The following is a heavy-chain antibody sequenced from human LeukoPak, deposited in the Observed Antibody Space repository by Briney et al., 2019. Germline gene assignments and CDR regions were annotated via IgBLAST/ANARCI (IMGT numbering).Heavy chain of an antibody. CDR1: GFTFDDYG. Sequence: GGSLRLSCAASGFTFDDYGMSWVRQAPGKGLEWVSGINWNGGNTGYADSVKGRFTISRDNSKNTLYLQMNSLRAEDTAVYYCAKPLVRGVTIGWFDPWGQGTLVTVSS. J-gene: IGHJ5*02. CDR3: AKPLVRGVTIGWFDP. CDR2: INWNGGNT. D-gene: IGHD3-10*01. V-gene: IGHV3-20*04.